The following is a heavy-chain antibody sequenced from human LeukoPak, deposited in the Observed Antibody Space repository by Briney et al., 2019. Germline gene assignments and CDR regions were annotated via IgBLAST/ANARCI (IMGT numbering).Heavy chain of an antibody. CDR3: ARDRFLEWLLGADAFDI. CDR1: GYTFTSYG. D-gene: IGHD3-3*01. V-gene: IGHV1-18*01. J-gene: IGHJ3*02. Sequence: ASVKVSCKASGYTFTSYGISWVRQAPGQGLEWMGWISAYSGNTNYAQKLQGRVTMTTDTSTSTAYMELRSLRSDDTAVYYCARDRFLEWLLGADAFDIWGQGTMVTVSS. CDR2: ISAYSGNT.